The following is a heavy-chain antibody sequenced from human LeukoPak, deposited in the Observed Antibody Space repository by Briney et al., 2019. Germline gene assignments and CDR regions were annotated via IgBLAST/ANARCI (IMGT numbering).Heavy chain of an antibody. Sequence: GGSLRLSCAASGFTFSSYAMHWVRQAPGKGLEGVAVISYDGSNKYYADSVKGRFTISRDNSKNTLYLQMNSLRAEDTAVYYCARDLGALGQLDCWGQGTLVTVSS. CDR3: ARDLGALGQLDC. V-gene: IGHV3-30*04. J-gene: IGHJ4*02. CDR2: ISYDGSNK. D-gene: IGHD6-6*01. CDR1: GFTFSSYA.